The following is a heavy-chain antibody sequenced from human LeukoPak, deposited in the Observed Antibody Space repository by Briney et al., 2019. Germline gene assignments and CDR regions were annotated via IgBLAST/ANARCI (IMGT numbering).Heavy chain of an antibody. CDR1: GFTFSSYT. J-gene: IGHJ4*02. Sequence: GGSLRLSCVASGFTFSSYTMSWVRQAPGKGLEWVSTITTSDGNTYYADSVKGRFTVSRDNSKNTLFLQMNSLRAEDTAVYYCAKDVMRCSGGCIWGQGTLVTVSS. CDR2: ITTSDGNT. CDR3: AKDVMRCSGGCI. D-gene: IGHD2-15*01. V-gene: IGHV3-23*01.